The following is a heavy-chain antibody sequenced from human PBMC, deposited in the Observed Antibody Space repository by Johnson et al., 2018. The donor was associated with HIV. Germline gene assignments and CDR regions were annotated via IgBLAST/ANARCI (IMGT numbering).Heavy chain of an antibody. D-gene: IGHD3-22*01. CDR2: IFSVGNT. V-gene: IGHV3-66*02. CDR3: AKGQSSGYPKDAFDI. J-gene: IGHJ3*02. Sequence: VQLVESGGGLVQPGGSLRLSCAASGITVSSNYMSWVRQAPGKGLEWVSLIFSVGNTYYADSVKGRFTISRDNPKNTLYLQMNSLRTEDTAMYYCAKGQSSGYPKDAFDIWGRGTIVIVSS. CDR1: GITVSSNY.